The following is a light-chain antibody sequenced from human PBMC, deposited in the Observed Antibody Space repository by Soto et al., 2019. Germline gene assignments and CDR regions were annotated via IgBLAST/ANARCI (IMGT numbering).Light chain of an antibody. CDR2: DVS. J-gene: IGLJ2*01. CDR3: SSNTSSSTVV. V-gene: IGLV2-14*01. Sequence: QSALTQPASVSGSPGQSITISCTGTSSDVGGYNYVSWYQQHPGKAPKLMIYDVSNRPSGVSNRFSGSKSGNTASLTISGLPAEDEAYYYCSSNTSSSTVVFGGGTKLTVL. CDR1: SSDVGGYNY.